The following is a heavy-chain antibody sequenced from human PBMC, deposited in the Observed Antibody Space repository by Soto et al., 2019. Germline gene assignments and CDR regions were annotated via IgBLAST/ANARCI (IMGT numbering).Heavy chain of an antibody. CDR3: AKDFGVLWFGESAFDY. CDR2: ISGSGGST. V-gene: IGHV3-23*01. D-gene: IGHD3-10*01. J-gene: IGHJ4*02. CDR1: GFTFSSYA. Sequence: LRLSCAASGFTFSSYAMSWVRQAPGKGLEWVSAISGSGGSTYYADSVKGRFTISRDNSKNTLYLQMNSLRAEDTAVYYCAKDFGVLWFGESAFDYWGQGTLVTVSS.